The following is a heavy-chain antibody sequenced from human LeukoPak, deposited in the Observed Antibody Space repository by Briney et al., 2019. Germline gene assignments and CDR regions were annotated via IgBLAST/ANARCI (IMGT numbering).Heavy chain of an antibody. CDR3: AKGVGYTYGSFDY. D-gene: IGHD5-18*01. Sequence: GGSLRLSCAASGFTFSSSWMHWVRQVPGKGLVWVSRINGDGSSTTYADSVKGRFTISRDNAKNTLYLQMNSLRAEDTAVYYCAKGVGYTYGSFDYWGQGILVTFSS. V-gene: IGHV3-74*01. J-gene: IGHJ4*02. CDR1: GFTFSSSW. CDR2: INGDGSST.